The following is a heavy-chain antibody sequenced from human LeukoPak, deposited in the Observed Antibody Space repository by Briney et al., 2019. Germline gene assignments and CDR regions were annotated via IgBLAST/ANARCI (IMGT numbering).Heavy chain of an antibody. CDR2: INPNSGGT. CDR3: ARSTSCYPSCYYYYMDV. J-gene: IGHJ6*03. CDR1: GYTFTGYY. D-gene: IGHD2-2*01. Sequence: ASVKVSCKASGYTFTGYYMHWVRQAPGQGLEWMGWINPNSGGTNYAQKLQGRVTMTTDTSTSTAYMELRSLRSDDTAVYYCARSTSCYPSCYYYYMDVWGKGTTVTISS. V-gene: IGHV1-2*02.